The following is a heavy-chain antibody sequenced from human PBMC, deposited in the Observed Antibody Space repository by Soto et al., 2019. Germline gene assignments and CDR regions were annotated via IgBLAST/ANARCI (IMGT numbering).Heavy chain of an antibody. CDR3: TTAESGTIVVVVAATDAFDI. CDR2: IKSKTDGGTT. CDR1: GFTFSNAW. J-gene: IGHJ3*02. V-gene: IGHV3-15*01. D-gene: IGHD2-15*01. Sequence: GGSLRLSCAASGFTFSNAWMSWVRQAPGKGLEWVGRIKSKTDGGTTDYAAPVKGRFTISREDSKNTRILQMNSLKTEDTAVYYCTTAESGTIVVVVAATDAFDIWGQGTMVTVSS.